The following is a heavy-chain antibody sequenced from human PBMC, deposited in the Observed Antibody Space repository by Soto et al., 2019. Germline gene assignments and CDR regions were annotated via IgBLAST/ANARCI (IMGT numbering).Heavy chain of an antibody. CDR3: ARDFFDSSDYTTNWFDP. D-gene: IGHD3-22*01. CDR1: GDSISKSRFY. J-gene: IGHJ5*02. CDR2: IYHTGNA. V-gene: IGHV4-39*01. Sequence: SETLSLTCSVSGDSISKSRFYWAWIRQPPGEGLEWIGSIYHTGNAYYNPSLKSRVTISVDTSKNQFSLKLTSVTAADAALYYCARDFFDSSDYTTNWFDPWGQGTLVTVSS.